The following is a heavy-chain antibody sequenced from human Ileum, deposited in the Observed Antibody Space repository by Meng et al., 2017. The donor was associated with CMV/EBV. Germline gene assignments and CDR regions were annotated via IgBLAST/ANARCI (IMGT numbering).Heavy chain of an antibody. V-gene: IGHV3-74*01. CDR2: INAYGSSI. J-gene: IGHJ4*02. CDR1: CLPFRGPW. CDR3: TRGVNAAYGLFDY. Sequence: ASCLPFRGPWLPWVRQAPGKGLVWVSRINAYGSSINYADSVKGRFTISRDNAKNTLYLQMSSLSTEDTAVYYCTRGVNAAYGLFDYWGQGALVTVSS. D-gene: IGHD4-17*01.